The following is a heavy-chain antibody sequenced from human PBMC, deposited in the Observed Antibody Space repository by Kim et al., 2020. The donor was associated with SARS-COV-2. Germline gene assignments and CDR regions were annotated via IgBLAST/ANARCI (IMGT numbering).Heavy chain of an antibody. J-gene: IGHJ6*03. Sequence: SETLSLTCTVSGGSISSYYWSWIRQPPGKGLEWIGYIYYSGSTNYNPSLKSRVTISVDTSKNQFSLKLSSVTAADTAVYYCARGDRVATIFHYYCYMDVWGKGTTDTVSS. CDR3: ARGDRVATIFHYYCYMDV. CDR1: GGSISSYY. V-gene: IGHV4-59*01. D-gene: IGHD5-12*01. CDR2: IYYSGST.